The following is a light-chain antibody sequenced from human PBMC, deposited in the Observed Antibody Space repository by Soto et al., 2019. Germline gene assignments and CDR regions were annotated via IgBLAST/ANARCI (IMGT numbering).Light chain of an antibody. CDR1: SSDVGRYNY. CDR3: SSYAGSNNLVL. V-gene: IGLV2-8*01. Sequence: QSALTQPPSASGSPGQSVTISCTGTSSDVGRYNYVSWYQQHPGKAPKLIIYEVSKRLSGVPDRFSGSKSGNTASLTVSGLQADDEAVYHCSSYAGSNNLVLFGGGTKATVL. J-gene: IGLJ2*01. CDR2: EVS.